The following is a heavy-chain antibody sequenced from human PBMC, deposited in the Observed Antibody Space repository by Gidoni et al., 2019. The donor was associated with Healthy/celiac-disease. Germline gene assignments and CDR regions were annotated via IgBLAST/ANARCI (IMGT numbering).Heavy chain of an antibody. Sequence: QVQLQQCGAGLLKPSETLPLTCAVYGGSFSGYYWSWIRQPPGKGLEWIGESNHSGSTNYNPSLKSRVTISVDTSKNQFSLKLSSVTAADTAVYYCARSIVVVVAVEDYFDYWGQGTLVTVSS. CDR1: GGSFSGYY. D-gene: IGHD2-15*01. J-gene: IGHJ4*02. CDR3: ARSIVVVVAVEDYFDY. V-gene: IGHV4-34*01. CDR2: SNHSGST.